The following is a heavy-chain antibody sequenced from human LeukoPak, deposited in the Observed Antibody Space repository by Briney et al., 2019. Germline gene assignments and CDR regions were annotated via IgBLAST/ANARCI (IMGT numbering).Heavy chain of an antibody. Sequence: GGSLRLSCAGSGFTFSSYGMSWVRQAPGKGLEWVSALSGSGGRTYYADSARGRFTISRDNSKNTLYLQMNNLGAEDTALYYCAKHRLGAILYFDDWGQGTLVTVSS. CDR3: AKHRLGAILYFDD. J-gene: IGHJ4*02. CDR1: GFTFSSYG. D-gene: IGHD1-26*01. V-gene: IGHV3-23*01. CDR2: LSGSGGRT.